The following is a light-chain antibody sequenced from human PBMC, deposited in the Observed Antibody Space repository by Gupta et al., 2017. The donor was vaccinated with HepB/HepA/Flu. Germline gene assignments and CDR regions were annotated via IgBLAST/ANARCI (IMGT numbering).Light chain of an antibody. CDR1: KLGDKY. Sequence: SYELTQPPSVSVSPGQTAPIPCSGDKLGDKYVSWYQQKPGQSPVLVISQDRERPSGIPERFSGSSSGNTATLTISGTQAMDEADYYCQACDSSTVVVIGGGTKLTVL. CDR3: QACDSSTVVV. V-gene: IGLV3-1*01. J-gene: IGLJ2*01. CDR2: QDR.